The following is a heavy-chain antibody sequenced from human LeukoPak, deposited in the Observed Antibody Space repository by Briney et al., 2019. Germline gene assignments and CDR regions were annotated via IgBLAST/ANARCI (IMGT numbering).Heavy chain of an antibody. D-gene: IGHD2-15*01. CDR1: GLTFSSYA. J-gene: IGHJ6*02. CDR2: ISGSGGST. CDR3: AKQKLPPWYYGMDV. V-gene: IGHV3-23*01. Sequence: PGGSLRLSCAASGLTFSSYAMSWVRQAPGKGLEWVSAISGSGGSTYYADSVKGRFTISRDNSKNTLYLQMNSPRAEDTAVYYCAKQKLPPWYYGMDVWGQGTTVTVSS.